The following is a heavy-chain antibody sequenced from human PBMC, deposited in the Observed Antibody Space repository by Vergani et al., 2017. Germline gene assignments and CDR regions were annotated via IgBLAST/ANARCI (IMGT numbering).Heavy chain of an antibody. D-gene: IGHD6-6*01. CDR2: IYYSGST. J-gene: IGHJ4*02. CDR3: AREGYSSSSFDY. V-gene: IGHV4-61*01. Sequence: QLQESGPGLVKPSATLSLTCSVSGASIRSSSYYWSWIRQPPGKGLEWIGYIYYSGSTNYNPSLKSRVTISVDTSKNQFSLKLSSVTAADTAVYYCAREGYSSSSFDYWGQGTLVTVSS. CDR1: GASIRSSSYY.